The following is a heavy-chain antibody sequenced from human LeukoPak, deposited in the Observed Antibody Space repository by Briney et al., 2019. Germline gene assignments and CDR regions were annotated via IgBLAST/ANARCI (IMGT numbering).Heavy chain of an antibody. Sequence: PGRSLRLSCAASGFTFSSYAMHWVRQAPGKGLEWVAVISYDGSNNYYADSVKGRFTISRDNSKNTLYLQMNSLRAEDTAVYYCAREDLVGAPFDIWGQGTMVTVSS. J-gene: IGHJ3*02. CDR1: GFTFSSYA. CDR2: ISYDGSNN. CDR3: AREDLVGAPFDI. V-gene: IGHV3-30*04. D-gene: IGHD1-26*01.